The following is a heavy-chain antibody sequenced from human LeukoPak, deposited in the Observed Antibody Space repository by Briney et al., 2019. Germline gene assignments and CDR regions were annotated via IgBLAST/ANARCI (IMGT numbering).Heavy chain of an antibody. V-gene: IGHV3-30*18. Sequence: PGGSLRLSCAASGFTFSSYGMHWVRQAPGKGLEWVAVISYDGSNKYYADSVKGRFTISRDNSKNTLYLQMNSLRAEDTAVYYCAKDSDSSGYYSYYGMDVWGQGTTVTVSS. CDR1: GFTFSSYG. CDR3: AKDSDSSGYYSYYGMDV. D-gene: IGHD3-22*01. CDR2: ISYDGSNK. J-gene: IGHJ6*02.